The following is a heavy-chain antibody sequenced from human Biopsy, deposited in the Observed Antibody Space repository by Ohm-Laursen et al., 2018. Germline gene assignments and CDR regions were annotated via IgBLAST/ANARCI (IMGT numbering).Heavy chain of an antibody. CDR2: TYYSVMT. D-gene: IGHD4-11*01. CDR3: ARDSGILNYGNFKYYHYYGMDV. V-gene: IGHV4-59*01. J-gene: IGHJ6*02. CDR1: GGPIDSYY. Sequence: SETLSLTCAVSGGPIDSYYWSWIRQPPGKGLEWIGHTYYSVMTNYNPSLQSRVSISVDTSRNQVSLTLSSVTAADTAVYYCARDSGILNYGNFKYYHYYGMDVWGQGTKVTVSS.